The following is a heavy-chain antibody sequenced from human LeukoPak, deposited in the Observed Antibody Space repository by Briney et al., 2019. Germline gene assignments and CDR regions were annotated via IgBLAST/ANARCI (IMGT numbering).Heavy chain of an antibody. V-gene: IGHV1-18*01. Sequence: ASVKVSCKASGYTFTSYGISWVRQAPGQGLEWMGWISAYNSNTNYAQKLQGRVTMTTDTSTSTAYMELRSLRSDDTAVYYCARVGRAITAAGFGAFDIWGQGTMVIVSS. J-gene: IGHJ3*02. CDR1: GYTFTSYG. CDR2: ISAYNSNT. CDR3: ARVGRAITAAGFGAFDI. D-gene: IGHD6-13*01.